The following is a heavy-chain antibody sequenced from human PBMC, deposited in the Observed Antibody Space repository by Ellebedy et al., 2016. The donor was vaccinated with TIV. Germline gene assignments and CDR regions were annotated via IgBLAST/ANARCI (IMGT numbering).Heavy chain of an antibody. CDR1: GHSFTSYG. Sequence: ASVQVSCXASGHSFTSYGIHWVRQAPGQRLEWMGWINTGNDNTKYSQKLQGRVTITRDYMELSGLMSEDTAVYYCATREWQDPMDVWGHGTTVTVSS. CDR2: INTGNDNT. CDR3: ATREWQDPMDV. J-gene: IGHJ6*02. V-gene: IGHV1-3*04. D-gene: IGHD3-3*01.